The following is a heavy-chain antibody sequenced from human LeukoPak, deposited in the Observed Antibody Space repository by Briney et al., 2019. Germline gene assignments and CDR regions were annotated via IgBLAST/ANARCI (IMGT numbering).Heavy chain of an antibody. Sequence: PGGSLRLSCAASGFTFSSYAMSWVRQAPGKGLEWVSAISVSGGSTYYADSVEGRFTISRDNSKNTLYLQMNSLRAEDTAVYYCAKKESGYCSSTSCYTDAFDIWGQGTMVTVSS. CDR1: GFTFSSYA. D-gene: IGHD2-2*02. CDR3: AKKESGYCSSTSCYTDAFDI. J-gene: IGHJ3*02. CDR2: ISVSGGST. V-gene: IGHV3-23*01.